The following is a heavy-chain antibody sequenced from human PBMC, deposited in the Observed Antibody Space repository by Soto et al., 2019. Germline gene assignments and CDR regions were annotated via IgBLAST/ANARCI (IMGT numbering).Heavy chain of an antibody. Sequence: QVQLVQSGAEVKKPGSSVKVSCKASGGTFSSYAISWVRQAPGQGLEWMGGIIPIFGTANYAQKFQGRVTSTADESSSPAYMELSSLGSEDTAVYYCAIDRGSSGEAYFDYWGQGTLVTVSS. J-gene: IGHJ4*02. D-gene: IGHD6-6*01. CDR1: GGTFSSYA. CDR2: IIPIFGTA. V-gene: IGHV1-69*01. CDR3: AIDRGSSGEAYFDY.